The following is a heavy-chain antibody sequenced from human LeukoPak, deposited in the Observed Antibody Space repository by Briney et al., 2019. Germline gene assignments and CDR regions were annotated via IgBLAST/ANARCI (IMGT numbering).Heavy chain of an antibody. V-gene: IGHV3-74*01. D-gene: IGHD3-10*01. J-gene: IGHJ5*02. CDR3: ARAVSSFGDLEVSWFDP. CDR1: GFTFSSYW. CDR2: IKYDGSST. Sequence: PGGSLRLSCAASGFTFSSYWMHWVRQAPGKGLVWVSRIKYDGSSTNYADSVKGRFTISRDNAKNTLYLQMNSLRAEDTAVYYCARAVSSFGDLEVSWFDPWGQGTLVTVSS.